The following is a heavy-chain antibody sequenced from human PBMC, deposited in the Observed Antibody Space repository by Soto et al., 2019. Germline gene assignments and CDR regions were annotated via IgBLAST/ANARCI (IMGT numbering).Heavy chain of an antibody. CDR2: INPNSGGT. CDR1: GYTFTGYY. CDR3: AREEHYYDSSGYHYYFDY. Sequence: GASVKVSWKASGYTFTGYYMHWVRQAPGQGLEWMGWINPNSGGTNYAQKFQGWVTMTRDTSISTAYMELSRLRSDDTAVYYCAREEHYYDSSGYHYYFDYWGQGTLVTVSS. J-gene: IGHJ4*02. V-gene: IGHV1-2*04. D-gene: IGHD3-22*01.